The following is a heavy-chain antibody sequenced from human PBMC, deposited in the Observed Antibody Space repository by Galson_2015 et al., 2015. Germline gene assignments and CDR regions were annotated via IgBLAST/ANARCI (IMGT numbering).Heavy chain of an antibody. Sequence: SLRLSCAASGFTFSSYAMSWVRQAPGKGLEWVSAISGSGGSTYYADSVKGRFTIYRDNSKNTLNLQMNSLRAEDTAVYYCAKDPHDYSGTNWFDPWGQGTLVTVSS. V-gene: IGHV3-23*01. CDR1: GFTFSSYA. CDR2: ISGSGGST. J-gene: IGHJ5*02. CDR3: AKDPHDYSGTNWFDP. D-gene: IGHD3-16*01.